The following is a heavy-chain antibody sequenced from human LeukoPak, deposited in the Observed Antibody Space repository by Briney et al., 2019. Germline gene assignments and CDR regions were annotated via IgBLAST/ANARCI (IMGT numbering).Heavy chain of an antibody. V-gene: IGHV3-66*01. CDR2: IYSGGST. J-gene: IGHJ3*02. Sequence: GGSLRLSCAASGFTVSSNYMSWVRQAPGKGLEWVSVIYSGGSTYYADSVKGRFTISRDNSKNTLYLQMNSLRAEDTAVYYCARGTAGYYDSSGDAFDIWGQGTMVTVSS. CDR3: ARGTAGYYDSSGDAFDI. CDR1: GFTVSSNY. D-gene: IGHD3-22*01.